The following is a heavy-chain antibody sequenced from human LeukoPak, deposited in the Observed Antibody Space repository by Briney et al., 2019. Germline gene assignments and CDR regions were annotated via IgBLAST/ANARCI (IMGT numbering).Heavy chain of an antibody. J-gene: IGHJ6*02. D-gene: IGHD4-17*01. V-gene: IGHV1-58*02. Sequence: GTSVKVSCTASGFTFTNSAMQWVRQTRGQRLEWIGWIVVGSGNTNYAQKFQERVTITGDMSTSTAYMELSSLRSEDTAVYYCAADRGYGDFYGMDVWGHGTTVTVSS. CDR2: IVVGSGNT. CDR3: AADRGYGDFYGMDV. CDR1: GFTFTNSA.